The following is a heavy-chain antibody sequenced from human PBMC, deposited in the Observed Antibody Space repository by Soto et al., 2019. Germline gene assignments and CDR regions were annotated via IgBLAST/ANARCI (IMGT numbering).Heavy chain of an antibody. D-gene: IGHD6-6*01. CDR1: GFTFSSYW. J-gene: IGHJ5*02. V-gene: IGHV3-7*01. CDR3: ARIIAARLICFDP. CDR2: IKQDGSEK. Sequence: EVQLVESGGGLVQPGGSLRLSCAASGFTFSSYWMSWVRQAPGKGLEWVANIKQDGSEKYYVDSVKGRITISRDNAKNPLYLQMTSLRAEDTAVYYGARIIAARLICFDPWGQGTLVTVSS.